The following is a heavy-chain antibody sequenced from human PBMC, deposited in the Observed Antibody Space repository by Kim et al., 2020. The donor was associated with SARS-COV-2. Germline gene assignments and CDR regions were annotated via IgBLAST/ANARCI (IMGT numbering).Heavy chain of an antibody. Sequence: STYYNPSLKSRVTIPVDTSKNQFSLKLSSEAAADTAVYYCARAGDGMDVWGQGTTVTVSS. J-gene: IGHJ6*02. V-gene: IGHV4-31*02. CDR3: ARAGDGMDV. CDR2: ST.